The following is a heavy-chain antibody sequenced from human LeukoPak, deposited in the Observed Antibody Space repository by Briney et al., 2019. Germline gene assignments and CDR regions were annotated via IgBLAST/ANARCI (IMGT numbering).Heavy chain of an antibody. Sequence: ASVKVSCKASGGTFSSYAISWVRQAPGQGLEWMGGIIPIFGTANYAQKFQGRVTITTDESTSTAYMELSSLRSEDTAVYYCARESQRDYSNFGWFDPWGQGTLVTVSS. D-gene: IGHD4-11*01. CDR1: GGTFSSYA. CDR2: IIPIFGTA. V-gene: IGHV1-69*05. CDR3: ARESQRDYSNFGWFDP. J-gene: IGHJ5*02.